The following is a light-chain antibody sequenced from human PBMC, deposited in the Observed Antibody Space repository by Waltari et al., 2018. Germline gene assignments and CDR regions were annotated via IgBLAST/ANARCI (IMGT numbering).Light chain of an antibody. J-gene: IGLJ3*02. CDR2: VNSDGSH. CDR3: QTGGHGTWV. CDR1: SGHTSKA. Sequence: QLVLTQSPSASAPLGASVKLTCTLSSGHTSKAIARLQQQPEKGPRYLMKVNSDGSHIKGDEIPIRFSGSSSGAERYLTISSLQSEDEADYYCQTGGHGTWVFGGGTELTVL. V-gene: IGLV4-69*01.